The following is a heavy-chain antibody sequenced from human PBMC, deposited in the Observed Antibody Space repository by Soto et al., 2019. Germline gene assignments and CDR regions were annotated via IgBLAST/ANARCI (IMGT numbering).Heavy chain of an antibody. CDR1: GITFSSHA. V-gene: IGHV3-23*01. D-gene: IGHD3-3*01. J-gene: IGHJ4*02. Sequence: EVQLLESGGGLVQPGGSLRLSCAASGITFSSHAMGWVRQAPGKGLEWVSGISAGGGSTYYADSVKGRFTISRDNSKSMLYLQMNTLRVEDTAVYYCATRPAGGLEWLLYVGFDYWGQGTLVTVSS. CDR3: ATRPAGGLEWLLYVGFDY. CDR2: ISAGGGST.